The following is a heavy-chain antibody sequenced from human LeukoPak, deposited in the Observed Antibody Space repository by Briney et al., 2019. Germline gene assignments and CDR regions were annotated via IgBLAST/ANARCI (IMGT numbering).Heavy chain of an antibody. CDR3: ARAGYSSGWYRG. D-gene: IGHD6-19*01. J-gene: IGHJ4*02. Sequence: ASVKVSCKASGYTFTSYDINWVRQATGQGLEWMGWMNPNSGNTGYAQKFQGRVTMTSNTSISTAYMELSSLRSEDTAVYYCARAGYSSGWYRGWGQGTLVTVSS. V-gene: IGHV1-8*01. CDR1: GYTFTSYD. CDR2: MNPNSGNT.